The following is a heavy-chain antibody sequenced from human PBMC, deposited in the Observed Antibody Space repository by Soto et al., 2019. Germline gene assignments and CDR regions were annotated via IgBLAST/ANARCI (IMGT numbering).Heavy chain of an antibody. CDR3: ATYYGSGSYFPDHYYYGMDV. CDR2: ISSTSSTI. CDR1: GFTFSSYS. Sequence: GGSLRLACAASGFTFSSYSMDWVGQAPEKGLEWVSYISSTSSTIYYADSVKGRFTISRDNAKNSLYLQMNSLRAEDTAVYYCATYYGSGSYFPDHYYYGMDVWGQGTTVTVSS. V-gene: IGHV3-48*01. J-gene: IGHJ6*02. D-gene: IGHD3-10*01.